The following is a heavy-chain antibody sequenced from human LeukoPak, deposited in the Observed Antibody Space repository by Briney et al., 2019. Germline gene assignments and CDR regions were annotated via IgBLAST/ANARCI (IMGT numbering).Heavy chain of an antibody. V-gene: IGHV1-18*01. J-gene: IGHJ3*02. CDR3: ARLYDSSGYYYLSSAFDI. D-gene: IGHD3-22*01. CDR2: ISAYNGNT. CDR1: GYTFTSYG. Sequence: GASVKVSCKASGYTFTSYGISWVRQAPGQGLEWMGWISAYNGNTNYAQKLQGRVTMTTDTSTSTAYMELRSLRSEDTAVYYCARLYDSSGYYYLSSAFDIWGQGTMVTVSS.